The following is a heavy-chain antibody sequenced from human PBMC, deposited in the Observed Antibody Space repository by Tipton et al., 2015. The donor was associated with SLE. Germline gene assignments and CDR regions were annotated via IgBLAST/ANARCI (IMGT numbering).Heavy chain of an antibody. J-gene: IGHJ2*01. V-gene: IGHV4-61*01. D-gene: IGHD1-14*01. CDR1: GGSVSSGSYY. CDR2: IYYSGST. CDR3: ARGPRSWYFDL. Sequence: TLSLTCTVSGGSVSSGSYYWSWIRQPPGRGLEWIGYIYYSGSTYYNPSLKSRVTISVDTSKNQFSLKLSSVTAADTAVYYCARGPRSWYFDLWGRGTLVTVSS.